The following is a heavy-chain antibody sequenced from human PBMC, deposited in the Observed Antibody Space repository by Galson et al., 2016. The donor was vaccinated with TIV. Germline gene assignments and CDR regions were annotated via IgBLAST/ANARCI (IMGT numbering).Heavy chain of an antibody. J-gene: IGHJ4*02. CDR3: ARISGYYDSSGHDVPGSFDS. V-gene: IGHV2-70*11. D-gene: IGHD3-22*01. Sequence: PALVKPTQTLTLTCTFSGFSLTTDGMCVNWIRQPPGKALEWLARIDWDDDQSYTSSLKTRLTITKDTSKNQVVLTMTNMDPVDTATYYCARISGYYDSSGHDVPGSFDSWGQGTLVTVSS. CDR1: GFSLTTDGMC. CDR2: IDWDDDQ.